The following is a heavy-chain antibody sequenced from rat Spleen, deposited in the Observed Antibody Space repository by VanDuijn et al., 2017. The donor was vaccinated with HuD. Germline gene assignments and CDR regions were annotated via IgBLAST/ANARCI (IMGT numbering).Heavy chain of an antibody. CDR2: IWGNGNT. D-gene: IGHD1-12*02. V-gene: IGHV2S61*01. CDR3: GGGGWFAY. J-gene: IGHJ2*01. CDR1: GFSLSSYG. Sequence: QVQLKESGPGLVQPSQTLSLTCTVSGFSLSSYGLIWVRQPPGKGLEWMVVIWGNGNTNYNSALKSRLSISRDTSKSQAFLKMNNLQTEDTAMYFCGGGGWFAYWGQGVMVTVSS.